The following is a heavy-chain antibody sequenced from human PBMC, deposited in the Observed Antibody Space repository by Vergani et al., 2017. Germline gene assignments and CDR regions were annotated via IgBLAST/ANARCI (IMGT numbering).Heavy chain of an antibody. CDR3: ARVRSAMATYYYYYMDV. J-gene: IGHJ6*03. V-gene: IGHV1-2*02. Sequence: QVQLVQSGAEVKKPGASVKVSCKASGYTFTGYYMHWVRQAPGQGLEWMGWINPNSGGPNYAQKFQGRVTMTRDTSISTAYMELSRLRSEDTAVYYCARVRSAMATYYYYYMDVWGKGTTVTVSS. CDR1: GYTFTGYY. D-gene: IGHD5-18*01. CDR2: INPNSGGP.